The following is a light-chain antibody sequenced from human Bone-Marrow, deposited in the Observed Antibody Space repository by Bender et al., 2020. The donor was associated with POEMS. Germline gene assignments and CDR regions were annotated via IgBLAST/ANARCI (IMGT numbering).Light chain of an antibody. V-gene: IGLV1-36*01. CDR2: YDD. CDR3: SAWDDSLSGWV. J-gene: IGLJ3*02. Sequence: QSALTQPASVSGSPGQSITISCTGTSSYVGYCNYVAWYQQLPGTAPKLLIYYDDLLTPGVSDRFSASKSGTSASLAISELQSEDEALYYCSAWDDSLSGWVFGGGTKLTVL. CDR1: SSYVGYCNY.